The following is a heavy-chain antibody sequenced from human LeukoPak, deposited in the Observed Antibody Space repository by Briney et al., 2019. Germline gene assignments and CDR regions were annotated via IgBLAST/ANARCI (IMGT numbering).Heavy chain of an antibody. J-gene: IGHJ4*02. CDR2: ISSDGTNK. CDR1: GFTFSSYV. CDR3: VRDFRFLEDY. D-gene: IGHD3-3*01. V-gene: IGHV3-30*04. Sequence: GKSLRLSCAGSGFTFSSYVMHWVRQGPGKGLEWVAVISSDGTNKYYADFVKGRFTLSRDNSKNTLYLQMNSLRPEDTAVYYCVRDFRFLEDYWGQGTLVTVSS.